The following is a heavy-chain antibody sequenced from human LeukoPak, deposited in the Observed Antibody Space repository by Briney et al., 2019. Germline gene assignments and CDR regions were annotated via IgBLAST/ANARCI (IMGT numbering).Heavy chain of an antibody. J-gene: IGHJ4*02. CDR2: INHSGST. CDR1: GGSFSGYY. D-gene: IGHD4-17*01. Sequence: SEPVSLTCAVYGGSFSGYYWTWTRQPPGKGLEWIGEINHSGSTNYNPSLKSRVTISVDTSKNQFSLKLSSVTVADPAVYYCGRERPYGDYFDYWGPGTLDTVSS. V-gene: IGHV4-34*01. CDR3: GRERPYGDYFDY.